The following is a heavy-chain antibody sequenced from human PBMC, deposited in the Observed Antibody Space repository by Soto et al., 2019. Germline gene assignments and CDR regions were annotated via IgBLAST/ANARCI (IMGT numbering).Heavy chain of an antibody. V-gene: IGHV3-23*01. CDR2: ISGSGGST. Sequence: GGSLRLSCAASGFTFSSYAMSWVRQAPGKGLEWVSAISGSGGSTYYADSVKGRCTISRDNSKNTLYLQMNSLRAEDTAVYYCAKGADNSGWYINGFDPWGQGTLVTVSS. D-gene: IGHD6-19*01. J-gene: IGHJ5*02. CDR3: AKGADNSGWYINGFDP. CDR1: GFTFSSYA.